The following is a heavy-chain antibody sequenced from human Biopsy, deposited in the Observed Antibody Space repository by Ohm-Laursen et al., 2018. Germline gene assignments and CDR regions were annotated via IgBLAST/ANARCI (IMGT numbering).Heavy chain of an antibody. V-gene: IGHV1-69*06. J-gene: IGHJ1*01. CDR3: ATKLTGYFHH. D-gene: IGHD3-9*01. CDR2: NIPILGTG. Sequence: SVKASCTAPAGTFSNYGVNWVRQAPGQGLEWLGGNIPILGTGNHAQKFQDRVPVAADTSTSTATMELRTLRSDDTAVYYCATKLTGYFHHWGQGTLVIVSS. CDR1: AGTFSNYG.